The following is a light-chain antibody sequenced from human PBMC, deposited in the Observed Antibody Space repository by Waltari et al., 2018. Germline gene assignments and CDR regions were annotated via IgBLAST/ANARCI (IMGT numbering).Light chain of an antibody. Sequence: DIQMTQSPSSLSASVGDTVTITCQASQGIGNNLNWYQQKPGKTPKLLIYRASSLQCGIPSRFSGSGSGTDFTLNISSLQPEDFATYYCQQGNSYPLTFGGGTKVEIK. CDR3: QQGNSYPLT. V-gene: IGKV1-16*01. CDR2: RAS. CDR1: QGIGNN. J-gene: IGKJ4*01.